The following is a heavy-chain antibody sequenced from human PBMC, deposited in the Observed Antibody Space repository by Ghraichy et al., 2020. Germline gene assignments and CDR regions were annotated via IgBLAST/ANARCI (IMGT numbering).Heavy chain of an antibody. D-gene: IGHD3-10*01. Sequence: GGSLRLSCAASGFTFSSYGMHWVRQAPGKGLEWVAVIWYDGSNKYYADSVKGRFTISRDNSKNTLYLQMNSLRAEDTAVYYCARRYGSGKYNWFDPWGQGTLVTVSS. CDR2: IWYDGSNK. CDR1: GFTFSSYG. J-gene: IGHJ5*02. CDR3: ARRYGSGKYNWFDP. V-gene: IGHV3-33*01.